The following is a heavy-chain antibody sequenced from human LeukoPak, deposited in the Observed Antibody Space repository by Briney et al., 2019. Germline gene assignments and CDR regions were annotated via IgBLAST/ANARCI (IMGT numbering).Heavy chain of an antibody. CDR1: GFTFSSYG. CDR3: AKGGAMVRGVRLFLDY. J-gene: IGHJ4*02. V-gene: IGHV3-23*01. Sequence: GGSLRLSCAASGFTFSSYGMSWVRQAPGKGLEWVSLISGSGGSTDYADSVKGRFTISRDNSKNTLYLQMNSLRAEDTAVYYCAKGGAMVRGVRLFLDYWGQGTLVTVSS. D-gene: IGHD3-10*01. CDR2: ISGSGGST.